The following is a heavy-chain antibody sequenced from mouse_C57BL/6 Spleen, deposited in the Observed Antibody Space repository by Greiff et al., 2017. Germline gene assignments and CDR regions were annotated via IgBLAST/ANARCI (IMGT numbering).Heavy chain of an antibody. D-gene: IGHD1-1*01. Sequence: QVQLQQPGAELVKPGASVKLSCKASGYTFTSYWMHWVKQRPGQGLEWIGMIHPNSGSTNYNEKFKSKATLTVDKSSSTAYMQLSSLTSEDSAVYYCTIVATGYYAMDYWGQGTSVTVSS. CDR2: IHPNSGST. V-gene: IGHV1-64*01. J-gene: IGHJ4*01. CDR1: GYTFTSYW. CDR3: TIVATGYYAMDY.